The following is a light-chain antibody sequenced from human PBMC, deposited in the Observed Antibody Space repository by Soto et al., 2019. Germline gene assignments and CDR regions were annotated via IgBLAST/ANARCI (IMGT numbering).Light chain of an antibody. V-gene: IGKV1-16*01. CDR3: QQYNSYPWT. J-gene: IGKJ1*01. Sequence: DIQMTQSPPSLSASVGDRVTITCRASKGINNYLAWFQQQPGTAPKPLIYATSTLPSGVPSRFTGSGSGTEFTLTITSLQPEDFVTYYCQQYNSYPWTFGQGTKVDI. CDR2: ATS. CDR1: KGINNY.